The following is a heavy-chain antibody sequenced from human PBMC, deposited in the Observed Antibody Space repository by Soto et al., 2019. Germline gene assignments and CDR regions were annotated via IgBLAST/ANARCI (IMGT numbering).Heavy chain of an antibody. J-gene: IGHJ5*02. CDR3: TWPGKNWFDP. CDR2: IKSKAGGGTT. V-gene: IGHV3-15*01. D-gene: IGHD1-1*01. CDR1: GFNFNNAW. Sequence: EVQLVESGGDLVKPGGSLRLSCAASGFNFNNAWMSWVRQAPGKGLEWVGRIKSKAGGGTTDYAAPVKGRFTISRDDSKDMLYLQMNSLKTEDTAVYYCTWPGKNWFDPWGQGTLVTVSS.